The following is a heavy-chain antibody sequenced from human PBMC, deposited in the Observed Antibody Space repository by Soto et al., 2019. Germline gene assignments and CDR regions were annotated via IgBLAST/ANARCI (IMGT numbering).Heavy chain of an antibody. CDR1: GVSISSGGYY. J-gene: IGHJ6*02. D-gene: IGHD3-10*01. CDR2: IYYSGST. Sequence: PSETLSLTCTVSGVSISSGGYYWSWIRQHPGKGLEWIGYIYYSGSTYYNPSLKSRVTISVDTSKNQFSLKLSSVTAADTAVYYCARVVRGSYYYYGMDVWGQGTTVTVSS. CDR3: ARVVRGSYYYYGMDV. V-gene: IGHV4-31*03.